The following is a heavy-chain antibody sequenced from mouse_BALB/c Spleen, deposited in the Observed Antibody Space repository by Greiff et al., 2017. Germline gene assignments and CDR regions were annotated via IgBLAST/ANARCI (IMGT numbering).Heavy chain of an antibody. D-gene: IGHD2-4*01. J-gene: IGHJ3*01. CDR1: GFTFSSYG. V-gene: IGHV5-6*02. CDR3: ARRRYDYDGFAY. CDR2: ISSGGSYT. Sequence: DVKLVESGGDLVKPGGSLKLSCAASGFTFSSYGMSWVRQTPDKRLEWVATISSGGSYTYYPDSVKGRFTISRDNAKNTLYLQMSSLKSEDTAMYYCARRRYDYDGFAYWGQGTLVTVSA.